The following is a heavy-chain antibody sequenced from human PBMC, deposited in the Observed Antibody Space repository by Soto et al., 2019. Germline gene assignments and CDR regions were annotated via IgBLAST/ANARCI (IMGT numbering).Heavy chain of an antibody. CDR2: INPSGGST. CDR1: GYTFTSYY. D-gene: IGHD6-13*01. J-gene: IGHJ4*02. CDR3: ARGIVATGTWDYFDY. Sequence: ASVKVSCKASGYTFTSYYMHWVRQAPGQGLEWMGIINPSGGSTSYAQKFQGRFTISRDNSKNTLYLQMNSLRAEDTAVYYCARGIVATGTWDYFDYWGQGTLVTVSS. V-gene: IGHV1-46*01.